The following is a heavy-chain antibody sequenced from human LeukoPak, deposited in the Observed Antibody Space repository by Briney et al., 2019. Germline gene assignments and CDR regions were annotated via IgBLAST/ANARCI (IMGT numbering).Heavy chain of an antibody. CDR2: IYYSGST. CDR1: GGSISSGGYY. J-gene: IGHJ2*01. D-gene: IGHD6-19*01. Sequence: SETLSLTCTVSGGSISSGGYYWSWIRQHPGKGLEWIGCIYYSGSTYYNPSLKSRVTISVDTSKNQFSLKLSSVTAADTAVYYCARGRSYSSGWYPYFDLWGRGTLVTVSS. CDR3: ARGRSYSSGWYPYFDL. V-gene: IGHV4-31*03.